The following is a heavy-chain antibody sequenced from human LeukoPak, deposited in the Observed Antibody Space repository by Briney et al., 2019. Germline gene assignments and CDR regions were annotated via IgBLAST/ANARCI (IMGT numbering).Heavy chain of an antibody. Sequence: GGSLRLSCAASGFTFSSYEMNWVRQAPGKGLEWVSYISRSGSTIYYADSVKGRFTISRDNAKNSLYLQMNSLRAEDMAVYYCARGGDYGDYQRTYYFDYWGQGTLVTVSS. CDR3: ARGGDYGDYQRTYYFDY. CDR2: ISRSGSTI. V-gene: IGHV3-48*03. D-gene: IGHD4-17*01. CDR1: GFTFSSYE. J-gene: IGHJ4*02.